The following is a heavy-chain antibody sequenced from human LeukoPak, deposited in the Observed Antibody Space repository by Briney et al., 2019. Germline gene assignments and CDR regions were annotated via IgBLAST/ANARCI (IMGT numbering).Heavy chain of an antibody. CDR3: ARVPHAFWSTPIERFDP. CDR2: INSDGSST. D-gene: IGHD3-3*01. Sequence: PGGSLRLACAASGFTFSSYWMHWVRQAPGKGLVWVSRINSDGSSTSYADSVKGRFTISRDNAKNTLYLQMNSLRAEDTAVYYCARVPHAFWSTPIERFDPWGQGTLVTVSS. J-gene: IGHJ5*02. CDR1: GFTFSSYW. V-gene: IGHV3-74*01.